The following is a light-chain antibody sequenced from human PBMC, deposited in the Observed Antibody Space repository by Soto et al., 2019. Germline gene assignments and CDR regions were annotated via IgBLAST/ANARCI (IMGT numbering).Light chain of an antibody. Sequence: QSVLTQPASVSGSPGQSITISCTGTSRDVGGYNYVSWYQQHPGKAPKFMIYDVSNRTSGVSNRFSGSKSGNTASLTISGLQAEDEADYYCSSYTTSNTRQIVFGTGTKVTVL. CDR1: SRDVGGYNY. CDR3: SSYTTSNTRQIV. CDR2: DVS. V-gene: IGLV2-14*01. J-gene: IGLJ1*01.